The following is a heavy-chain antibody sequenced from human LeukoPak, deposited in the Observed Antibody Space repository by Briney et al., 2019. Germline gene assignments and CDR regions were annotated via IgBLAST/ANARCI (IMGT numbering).Heavy chain of an antibody. Sequence: SETLSLTCAVSGYSISSGYYWGWIRPPPGKGVEWIGSIYHSGSTYYNPSLKSRVTISVDTSKNQFSLKLSSVTAADTAVYYCARVGSGYDLFDYWGQGTLVTVSS. J-gene: IGHJ4*02. CDR2: IYHSGST. CDR1: GYSISSGYY. D-gene: IGHD5-12*01. V-gene: IGHV4-38-2*01. CDR3: ARVGSGYDLFDY.